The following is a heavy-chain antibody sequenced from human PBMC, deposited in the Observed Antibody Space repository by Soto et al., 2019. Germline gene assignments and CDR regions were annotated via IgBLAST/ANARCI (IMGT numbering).Heavy chain of an antibody. D-gene: IGHD6-19*01. CDR1: GYTFTSYG. CDR2: TSVYNGNT. V-gene: IGHV1-18*01. J-gene: IGHJ4*02. CDR3: ARVFRGWQENYYFDY. Sequence: ASVKVSCKASGYTFTSYGISWVRQAPGQGLEWMGWTSVYNGNTNYAQKLQGRVTMTTDTSTSTAYMELRSLRSDDTAVYYCARVFRGWQENYYFDYWGQGTLVTVSS.